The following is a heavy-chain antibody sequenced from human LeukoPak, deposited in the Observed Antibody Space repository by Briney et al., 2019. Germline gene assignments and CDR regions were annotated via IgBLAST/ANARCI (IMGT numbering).Heavy chain of an antibody. J-gene: IGHJ3*02. V-gene: IGHV1-8*01. Sequence: ASVKVSCKASGYTFTSYDINWVRQATGQGLEWMGWMNRNSGNTGYAQKFQGRVTMTRNNSISTAYMELSSLRSEDTAVYYCARAGGIAAAGNDAFDIWGQGTMVTVSS. CDR1: GYTFTSYD. CDR3: ARAGGIAAAGNDAFDI. CDR2: MNRNSGNT. D-gene: IGHD6-13*01.